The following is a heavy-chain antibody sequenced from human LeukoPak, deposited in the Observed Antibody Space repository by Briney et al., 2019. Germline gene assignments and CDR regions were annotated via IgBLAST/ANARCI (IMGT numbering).Heavy chain of an antibody. CDR2: IYYSGST. J-gene: IGHJ4*02. D-gene: IGHD1-26*01. CDR1: GGSISSHY. V-gene: IGHV4-59*11. Sequence: SETLSLTCTVSGGSISSHYWSWIRQPPGKGLEWIGYIYYSGSTNYNPSLKSRVTISADTSKNQFSLKLSSVTAADTAVYYCAGSIVGATKLPDYWGQGTLVTVSS. CDR3: AGSIVGATKLPDY.